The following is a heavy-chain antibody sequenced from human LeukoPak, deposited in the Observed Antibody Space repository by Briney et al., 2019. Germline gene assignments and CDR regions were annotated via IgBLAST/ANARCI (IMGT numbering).Heavy chain of an antibody. D-gene: IGHD2/OR15-2a*01. CDR2: INQDGSEK. J-gene: IGHJ6*03. CDR1: GFTFSSHW. Sequence: GGSLRLSCAASGFTFSSHWMSWVRQAPGKGLEWVANINQDGSEKYYVDSVKGRFTISRDNAENSLYLQMNSLRAEDTAVYYCARDQGFSYYFYYMDVWGKGTTVTVSS. V-gene: IGHV3-7*01. CDR3: ARDQGFSYYFYYMDV.